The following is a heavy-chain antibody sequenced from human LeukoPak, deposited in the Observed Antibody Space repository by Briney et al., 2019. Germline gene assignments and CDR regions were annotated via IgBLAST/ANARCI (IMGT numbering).Heavy chain of an antibody. CDR3: ASQAPYGSGSYRPFGY. D-gene: IGHD3-10*01. V-gene: IGHV4-38-2*02. Sequence: SETLSLTCTVSGYSISSGYYWGWIRQSPGKGLEWIGSIYHSGSTYYNPSLKSRVTISVDTSKNQFSLKLSSVTAADTAVYYCASQAPYGSGSYRPFGYWGQGTLVTVSS. J-gene: IGHJ4*02. CDR2: IYHSGST. CDR1: GYSISSGYY.